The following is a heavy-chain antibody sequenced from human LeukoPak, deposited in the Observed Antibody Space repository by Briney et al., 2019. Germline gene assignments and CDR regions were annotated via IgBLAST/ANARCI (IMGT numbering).Heavy chain of an antibody. J-gene: IGHJ6*02. Sequence: ASVKVSCKASGYTFTNYDINWVRQATGQGLEWMGWMNPNSGNTGYAQKFQGRVTMTTNTSISTAYMELSSLRSEDTAVYYCARGGRGRYYYGMDVWGQGTTVTVSS. V-gene: IGHV1-8*01. CDR2: MNPNSGNT. CDR3: ARGGRGRYYYGMDV. CDR1: GYTFTNYD.